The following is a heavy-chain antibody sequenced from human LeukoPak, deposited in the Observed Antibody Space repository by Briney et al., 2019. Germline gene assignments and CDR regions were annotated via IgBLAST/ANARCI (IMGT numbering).Heavy chain of an antibody. Sequence: GGSLRLSCAASGFPFSSYSMNWVRQAPGEGLEWVSYISSSRTTSYADSVKGRFTISRDNAKNSLYLQMNSLRAEDTAVYYCARGYSGWYLYWGQGTLVTVSS. J-gene: IGHJ4*02. CDR1: GFPFSSYS. D-gene: IGHD5-12*01. CDR2: ISSSRTT. CDR3: ARGYSGWYLY. V-gene: IGHV3-48*01.